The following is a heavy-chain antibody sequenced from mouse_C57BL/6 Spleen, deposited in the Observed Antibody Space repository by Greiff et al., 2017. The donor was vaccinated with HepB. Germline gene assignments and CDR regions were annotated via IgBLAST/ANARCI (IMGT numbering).Heavy chain of an antibody. Sequence: EVKLVESGGGLVKPGGSLKLSCAASGFTFSSYAMSWVRQTPEKRLEWVATISDGGSYTYYPDNVKGRFTISRDNAKNNLYLQMSHLKSEDTAMYYCARADYYGSRGYYFDYWGQGTTLTVSS. CDR2: ISDGGSYT. CDR3: ARADYYGSRGYYFDY. J-gene: IGHJ2*01. V-gene: IGHV5-4*03. CDR1: GFTFSSYA. D-gene: IGHD1-1*01.